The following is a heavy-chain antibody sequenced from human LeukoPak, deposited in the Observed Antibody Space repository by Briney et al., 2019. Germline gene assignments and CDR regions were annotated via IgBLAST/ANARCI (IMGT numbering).Heavy chain of an antibody. D-gene: IGHD3-22*01. V-gene: IGHV1-69*05. CDR3: ASNMIGLSAFDI. CDR1: GGTFSSYA. CDR2: IIPIFGTA. Sequence: SVKVSCKASGGTFSSYAISWVRQAPGQGLEWMGGIIPIFGTANYAQKFQGRVTITTDESTSTAYMELSSLRSEDTAVYYCASNMIGLSAFDIWGQGTMVTVSS. J-gene: IGHJ3*02.